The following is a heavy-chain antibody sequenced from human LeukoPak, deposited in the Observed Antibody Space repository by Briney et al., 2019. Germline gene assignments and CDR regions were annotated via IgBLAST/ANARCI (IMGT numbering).Heavy chain of an antibody. D-gene: IGHD3-10*01. CDR3: ARGRQTYFYGSGSYGRFYYYGMDV. CDR1: GGPFSAYY. J-gene: IGHJ6*02. V-gene: IGHV4-34*01. Sequence: SETLSLTCAVYGGPFSAYYWSRIRQPPGKGLEWIGEINHSGSTNYNPSLKSRVTISVDTSKNQFSLKLSSVTAADTAVYYCARGRQTYFYGSGSYGRFYYYGMDVWGQGTTVTVSS. CDR2: INHSGST.